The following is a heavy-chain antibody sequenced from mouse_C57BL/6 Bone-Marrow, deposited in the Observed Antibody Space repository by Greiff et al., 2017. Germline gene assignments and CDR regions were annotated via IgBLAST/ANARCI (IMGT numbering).Heavy chain of an antibody. CDR1: GYTFTDYY. V-gene: IGHV1-26*01. D-gene: IGHD1-1*01. J-gene: IGHJ4*01. Sequence: EVQLQQSGPELVKPGASVKISCKASGYTFTDYYMNWVKQSHGKSLEWIGDINPNNGGTSYNQKFKGKATLTVDKSSSTAYMELRSLTSEDSAVYYCARWSVRYYAMDYWGQGTSVTVSS. CDR3: ARWSVRYYAMDY. CDR2: INPNNGGT.